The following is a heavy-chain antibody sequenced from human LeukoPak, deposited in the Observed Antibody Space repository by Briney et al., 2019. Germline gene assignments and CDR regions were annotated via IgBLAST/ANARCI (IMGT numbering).Heavy chain of an antibody. CDR3: ARLRITMIVVVHLDAFDI. CDR2: ISAYNGNT. CDR1: GYTFTSYG. J-gene: IGHJ3*02. D-gene: IGHD3-22*01. V-gene: IGHV1-18*01. Sequence: GASVKVSCKASGYTFTSYGISWVRQAPGQGLEWMGWISAYNGNTNYAQKLQGRVTMTTDTSTSTGYMELRSLRSDDTAVYYCARLRITMIVVVHLDAFDIWGQGTMVTVSS.